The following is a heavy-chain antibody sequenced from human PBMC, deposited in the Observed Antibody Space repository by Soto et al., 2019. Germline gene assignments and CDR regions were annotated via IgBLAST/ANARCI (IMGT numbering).Heavy chain of an antibody. CDR1: GFSLSASGVG. CDR3: AHSSLDGSFDV. Sequence: QITMRESGPTLVKPTQTLTLTCSFSGFSLSASGVGVGWIRQPPGKALEWLALVFWDDDKFYSPPLQSRLTITKDTSKNQVVLTVTNIDPVDTATYYCAHSSLDGSFDVWGQGTMVTVSS. D-gene: IGHD3-10*01. CDR2: VFWDDDK. V-gene: IGHV2-5*02. J-gene: IGHJ3*01.